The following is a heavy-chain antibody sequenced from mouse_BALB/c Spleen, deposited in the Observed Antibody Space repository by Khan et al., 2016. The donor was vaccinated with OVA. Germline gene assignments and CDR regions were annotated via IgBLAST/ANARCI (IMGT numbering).Heavy chain of an antibody. CDR1: GYTFTDYE. CDR3: TSRVYGSSYGFAY. CDR2: IDPEADFT. J-gene: IGHJ3*01. D-gene: IGHD1-1*01. V-gene: IGHV1-15*01. Sequence: QVQLQQSGAELVRPGASVTLSCKASGYTFTDYELHWVKQTPVHGLEWTGAIDPEADFTAYNQKFKGKATLTADKSSSTAYMELRSLTSEDSVVYYCTSRVYGSSYGFAYWGQGTLVAVS.